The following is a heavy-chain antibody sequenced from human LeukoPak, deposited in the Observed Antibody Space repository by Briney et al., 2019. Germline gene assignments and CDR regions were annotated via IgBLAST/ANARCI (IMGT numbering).Heavy chain of an antibody. CDR3: AKDACSSTSCSFDY. J-gene: IGHJ4*02. V-gene: IGHV3-74*01. D-gene: IGHD2-2*01. CDR1: GFTFSSYW. CDR2: IASDGSST. Sequence: GGSLRLPCAASGFTFSSYWMNWVRQAPGKGLVWVSRIASDGSSTTYADSVKGRFSISRDNAKNTLYLQMNSLRVEDTAVYYCAKDACSSTSCSFDYWGQGTLVTVSS.